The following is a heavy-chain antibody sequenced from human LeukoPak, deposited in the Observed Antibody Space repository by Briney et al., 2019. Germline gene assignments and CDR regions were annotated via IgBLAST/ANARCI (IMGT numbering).Heavy chain of an antibody. J-gene: IGHJ6*03. CDR1: GGTFSSYA. CDR2: IIPIFGTA. Sequence: SVKVSCKASGGTFSSYAISWVRQAPGQGLEWMGGIIPIFGTANYAQKFQGRVTITADKFTSTAYMELSSLRSEDTAMYYCARVEGYTYGNNYYYYYMDVWGTGTTVIVSS. V-gene: IGHV1-69*06. CDR3: ARVEGYTYGNNYYYYYMDV. D-gene: IGHD5-24*01.